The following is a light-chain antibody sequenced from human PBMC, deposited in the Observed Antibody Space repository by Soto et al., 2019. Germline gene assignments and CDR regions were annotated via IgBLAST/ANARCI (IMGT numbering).Light chain of an antibody. V-gene: IGKV1-39*01. J-gene: IGKJ3*01. CDR3: QHSYSRPIT. CDR2: AAS. Sequence: IQMTQSPSSLSASVGDRVTITCRARQSISSYLNWYQQKPVKPHKLLIYAASNLQSGIPSRFSGSGSGTDFTLAISSLQPEDVATYYCQHSYSRPITYGRGTQVDIK. CDR1: QSISSY.